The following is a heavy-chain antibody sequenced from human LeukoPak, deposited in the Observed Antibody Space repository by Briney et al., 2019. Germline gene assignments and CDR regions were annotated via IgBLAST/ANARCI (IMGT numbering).Heavy chain of an antibody. D-gene: IGHD3-10*01. J-gene: IGHJ6*04. CDR1: GGSISSYY. CDR3: AGENYYGSGPVLDV. Sequence: SETLSLTCTVSGGSISSYYWSWIRQPPGKGLEWIGYIYYSGSTNYNPSLKSRVTISVDTSKNQFSLKLSSVTAADTAVYYCAGENYYGSGPVLDVWGKGTTVTVSS. CDR2: IYYSGST. V-gene: IGHV4-59*01.